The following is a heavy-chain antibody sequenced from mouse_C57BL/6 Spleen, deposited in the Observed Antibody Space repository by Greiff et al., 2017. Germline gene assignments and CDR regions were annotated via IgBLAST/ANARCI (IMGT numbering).Heavy chain of an antibody. Sequence: QVQLKQPGTELVKPGASVKLSCKASGYTFTSYWMHWVKQRPGQGLEWIGNINPSNGGTNYNEKFKSKATLTVDKSSSTAYMQLSSLTSEDSAVYYCARSGSSSAWFAYWGQGTLVTVSA. V-gene: IGHV1-53*01. CDR2: INPSNGGT. CDR1: GYTFTSYW. CDR3: ARSGSSSAWFAY. D-gene: IGHD1-1*01. J-gene: IGHJ3*01.